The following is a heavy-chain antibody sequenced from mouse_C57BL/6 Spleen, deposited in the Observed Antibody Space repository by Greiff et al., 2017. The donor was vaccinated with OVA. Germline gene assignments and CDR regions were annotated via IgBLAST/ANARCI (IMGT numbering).Heavy chain of an antibody. CDR3: ARRGRDDYGAMDY. J-gene: IGHJ4*01. V-gene: IGHV1-9*01. CDR1: GYTFTGYW. D-gene: IGHD2-4*01. Sequence: QVQLQQSGAELMKPGASVKLSCKATGYTFTGYWIEWVKQRPGHGLEWIGEILPGSGSTNYNEKFKGKATFTADTSSNTAYMQLSSLTTEDSAIYYWARRGRDDYGAMDYWGQGTSVTVSS. CDR2: ILPGSGST.